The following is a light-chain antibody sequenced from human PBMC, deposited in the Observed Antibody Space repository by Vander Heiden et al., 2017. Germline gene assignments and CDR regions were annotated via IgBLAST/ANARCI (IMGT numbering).Light chain of an antibody. Sequence: DIQLTQSPSTLSVSVGARVTITCRASQSISSWFAWYQQKPAKAPKLLIYKASSLESGVPSRFSGSGSGTEFTLTISSLQPDDVATYYCQQYNSYSPYTFGQGTKLEIK. V-gene: IGKV1-5*03. CDR3: QQYNSYSPYT. CDR2: KAS. J-gene: IGKJ2*01. CDR1: QSISSW.